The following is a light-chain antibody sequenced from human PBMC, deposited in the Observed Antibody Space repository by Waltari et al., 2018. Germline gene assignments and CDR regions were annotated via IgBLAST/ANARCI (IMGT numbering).Light chain of an antibody. CDR3: MQGTHWPWT. V-gene: IGKV2-30*02. J-gene: IGKJ1*01. CDR2: KGS. Sequence: DVVMTQSPPSLPVTLGQPASISCRSSQSLVHSDGTTYLSWFHQSPGQSPRRFFYKGSRRDFGVQGRFSATGSGSDFTLEISRVETEDVGVYYCMQGTHWPWTFGRGTKVEV. CDR1: QSLVHSDGTTY.